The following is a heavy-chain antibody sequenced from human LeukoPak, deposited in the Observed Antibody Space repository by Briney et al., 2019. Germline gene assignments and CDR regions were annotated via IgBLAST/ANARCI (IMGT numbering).Heavy chain of an antibody. CDR2: INPNSGGT. J-gene: IGHJ3*02. Sequence: ASVKVSCKASGYTFTGYYMPWVRQAPGQGLEWMGWINPNSGGTNYAQKFQGRVTMTRDTSISTAYMELSRLRSDDTAVYYCASLCSSTSCYSYAFDIWGQGTMVTVSS. CDR3: ASLCSSTSCYSYAFDI. V-gene: IGHV1-2*02. CDR1: GYTFTGYY. D-gene: IGHD2-2*01.